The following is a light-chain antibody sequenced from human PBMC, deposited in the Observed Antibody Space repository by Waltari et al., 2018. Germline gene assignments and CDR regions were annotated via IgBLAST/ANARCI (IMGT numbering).Light chain of an antibody. V-gene: IGLV2-14*03. CDR2: DVS. Sequence: QSALTQPASVSASPGQSITISCTGTSSDVGGFNYVSWYQHHPGKAPKLVISDVSKWPSGAPNRFTGANSGNTAYLTISGRQAEDEADYFRSSFKIRRDSDFVYGSETKVTVL. J-gene: IGLJ1*01. CDR3: SSFKIRRDSDFV. CDR1: SSDVGGFNY.